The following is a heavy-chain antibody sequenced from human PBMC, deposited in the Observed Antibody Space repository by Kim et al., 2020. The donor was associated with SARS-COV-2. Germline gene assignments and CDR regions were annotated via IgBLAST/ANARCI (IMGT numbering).Heavy chain of an antibody. CDR3: ARGRAGVVSAPILGIGPHYDDIIMDV. J-gene: IGHJ6*02. CDR1: GGSFSGYY. V-gene: IGHV4-34*01. Sequence: SETLSLTCAVYGGSFSGYYWSWIRQPPGKGLEWIGEINHSGSTNYNPSLKSRVTISVDTSKNQFSLNLSSVTAADTAFYYCARGRAGVVSAPILGIGPHYDDIIMDVWGQGTTVTVSS. D-gene: IGHD2-2*02. CDR2: INHSGST.